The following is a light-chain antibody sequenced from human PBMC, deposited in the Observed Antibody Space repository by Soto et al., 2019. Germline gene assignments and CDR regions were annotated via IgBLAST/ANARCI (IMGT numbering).Light chain of an antibody. Sequence: EIVLTQSPGTLSLSPGERATLSCRASQSVKNSYLAWYQQKPGQSPRLVIYGVSNRATGIPNRFSGGGFGTDFTLTISRLEPEDFAVYFCQVYGSSSKTFGQGTRVEIK. V-gene: IGKV3-20*01. CDR2: GVS. CDR3: QVYGSSSKT. CDR1: QSVKNSY. J-gene: IGKJ1*01.